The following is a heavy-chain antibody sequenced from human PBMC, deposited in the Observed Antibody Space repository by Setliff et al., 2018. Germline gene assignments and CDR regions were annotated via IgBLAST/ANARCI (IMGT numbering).Heavy chain of an antibody. J-gene: IGHJ6*03. CDR3: ARGGHIRYDYYYMDV. Sequence: ASVKVSCKTSPYALTDSVVSWVRQAPGHGLEWVGVMNPGRGSRNYAQRFQGRVTMTSDTSTSTVYMELSSLRSEDTALYYCARGGHIRYDYYYMDVWGKGTTVTVSS. CDR2: MNPGRGSR. D-gene: IGHD5-18*01. V-gene: IGHV1-46*01. CDR1: PYALTDSV.